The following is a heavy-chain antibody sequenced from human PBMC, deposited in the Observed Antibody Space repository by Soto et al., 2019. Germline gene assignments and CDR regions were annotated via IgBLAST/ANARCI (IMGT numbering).Heavy chain of an antibody. D-gene: IGHD7-27*01. V-gene: IGHV4-4*02. Sequence: QVQLQESGPGLVKPSGTLSLTCAVSGGSISSSNWWSWVRQPPGKGLEWIGEIYHSGSNNYNPSLKRRDTISGDKPKDQFPVKLSSVTAADTAVYYCARPGELGSDYWGQGTLVTVSS. J-gene: IGHJ4*02. CDR3: ARPGELGSDY. CDR1: GGSISSSNW. CDR2: IYHSGSN.